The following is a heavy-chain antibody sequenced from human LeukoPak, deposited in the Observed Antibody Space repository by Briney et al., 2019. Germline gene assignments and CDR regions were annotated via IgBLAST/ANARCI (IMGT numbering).Heavy chain of an antibody. J-gene: IGHJ5*02. CDR1: GFNFGIYG. D-gene: IGHD2-2*02. Sequence: PGGSLRLSCAASGFNFGIYGMHWVRQAPGKGLEWVAVMRDDGTNEHYVESVKGRFTISRDNDKRTLYLQMNSLRVEDTAVYYCARDSVAVPAAIPTWFDPWGQGTLVTVSS. V-gene: IGHV3-33*01. CDR3: ARDSVAVPAAIPTWFDP. CDR2: MRDDGTNE.